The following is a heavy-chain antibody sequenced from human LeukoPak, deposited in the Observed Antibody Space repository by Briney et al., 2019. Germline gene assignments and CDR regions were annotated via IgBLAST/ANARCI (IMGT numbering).Heavy chain of an antibody. CDR1: GDSISNYY. Sequence: SETLSLTCTVSGDSISNYYWSWIRQPPGKGLEWIGEINHSGSTNYNPSLKSRVTISVDTSKNQFSLKLSSVTAADTAVYYCARSRTTTLRLKGFDPWGQGTLVTVSS. J-gene: IGHJ5*02. CDR2: INHSGST. D-gene: IGHD3-3*01. V-gene: IGHV4-34*01. CDR3: ARSRTTTLRLKGFDP.